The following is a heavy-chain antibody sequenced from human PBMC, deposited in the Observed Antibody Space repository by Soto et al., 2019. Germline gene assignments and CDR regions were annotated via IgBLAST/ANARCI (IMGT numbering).Heavy chain of an antibody. Sequence: QVQLVQSGAEVKKPGASVTVSCKASGYTFTSYALHWVRQAPGQRLEWMGWINVADGNTKYSQKCQGRVTLTRDTSASTAYMELTSLTSEDTAVYYCARDRYCKTTSCRPAPDPWGQGTLVTVSS. D-gene: IGHD2-2*01. J-gene: IGHJ5*02. CDR3: ARDRYCKTTSCRPAPDP. V-gene: IGHV1-3*01. CDR2: INVADGNT. CDR1: GYTFTSYA.